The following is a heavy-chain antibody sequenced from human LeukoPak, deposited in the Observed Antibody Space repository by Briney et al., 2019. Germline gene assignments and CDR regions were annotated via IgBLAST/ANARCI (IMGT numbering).Heavy chain of an antibody. CDR2: INHSGST. CDR1: GGSFSGYY. J-gene: IGHJ4*02. Sequence: SETLSLTCAGYGGSFSGYYWRWIRQPPGKALEWIGEINHSGSTKYNPSLKSRVTISVDTSKNQFSLKLSSVTAADTAVYYCARDPYSSGWYTQQDWGQGTLVTVSS. D-gene: IGHD6-19*01. V-gene: IGHV4-34*01. CDR3: ARDPYSSGWYTQQD.